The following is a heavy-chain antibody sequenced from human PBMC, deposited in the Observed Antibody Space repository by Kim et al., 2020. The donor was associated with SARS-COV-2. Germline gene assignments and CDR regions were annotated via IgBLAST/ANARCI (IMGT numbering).Heavy chain of an antibody. CDR3: AREQVGGNPTDAFDI. CDR1: GFTFSDYW. Sequence: GGSLRLSCEASGFTFSDYWMHWVRQAPGKGLVWVSRISSDGSSTNHADSVKGRFTMSRDNAKNTLYLQMNSLRVEDTAVYYCAREQVGGNPTDAFDIWGQGTMVTVSP. CDR2: ISSDGSST. V-gene: IGHV3-74*01. D-gene: IGHD1-26*01. J-gene: IGHJ3*02.